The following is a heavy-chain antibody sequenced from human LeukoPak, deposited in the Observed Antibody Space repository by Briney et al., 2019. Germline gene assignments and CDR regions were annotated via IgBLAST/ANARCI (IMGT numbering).Heavy chain of an antibody. V-gene: IGHV1-18*01. D-gene: IGHD2-15*01. CDR1: GYTFTSYG. J-gene: IGHJ5*02. CDR3: ASSSAQCSGGSCYWFDP. CDR2: ISAYNGNT. Sequence: GESLKVSCKASGYTFTSYGISWVRQAPGQGLEWMGWISAYNGNTNYAQKLQGRVTMTTDTSTSTAYMELRSLRSDDTAVYYCASSSAQCSGGSCYWFDPWGQGTLVTVSS.